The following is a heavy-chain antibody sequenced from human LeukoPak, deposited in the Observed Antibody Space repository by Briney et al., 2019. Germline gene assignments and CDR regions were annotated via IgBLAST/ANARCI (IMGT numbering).Heavy chain of an antibody. J-gene: IGHJ6*03. CDR3: AKALRVYYYYYMDV. CDR1: GFTFSSYA. Sequence: GGSLRLSCAASGFTFSSYAMSWVRQAPGKGLEWVSAISGSGGSTYYADSVKGRFTISRDNSKNTLYLQMNSLRAEDTAVYYCAKALRVYYYYYMDVWGKGTTVTVSS. V-gene: IGHV3-23*01. CDR2: ISGSGGST.